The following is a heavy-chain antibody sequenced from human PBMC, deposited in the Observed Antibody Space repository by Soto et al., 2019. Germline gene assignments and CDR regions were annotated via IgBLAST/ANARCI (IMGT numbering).Heavy chain of an antibody. Sequence: SLTCTVSGGSISRGGYYWSWIRQHPGKGLEWIGYIYYSGSTYYNPSLKSRVTISVDTSKNQFSLKLSSVTAADTAVYYCARGLQDSSNVYYYYGMDVWGQGTTVTVSS. V-gene: IGHV4-31*03. CDR2: IYYSGST. J-gene: IGHJ6*02. D-gene: IGHD6-13*01. CDR1: GGSISRGGYY. CDR3: ARGLQDSSNVYYYYGMDV.